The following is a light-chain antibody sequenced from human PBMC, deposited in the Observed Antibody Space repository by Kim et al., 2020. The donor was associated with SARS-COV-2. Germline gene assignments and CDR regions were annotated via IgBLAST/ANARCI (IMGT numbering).Light chain of an antibody. V-gene: IGKV3-20*01. CDR2: DAS. CDR3: QQYGRSPRT. Sequence: LSPGERATLSCRASQSIRSRYLAWYQQKPGQTPRLLIFDASSRVTGIPDRFSGSGSGTEFTLTISRLEPEDFAVYYCQQYGRSPRTFGGGTKLEI. J-gene: IGKJ4*01. CDR1: QSIRSRY.